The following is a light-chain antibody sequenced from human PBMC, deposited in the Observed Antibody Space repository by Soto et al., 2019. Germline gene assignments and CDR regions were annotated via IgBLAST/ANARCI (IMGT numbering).Light chain of an antibody. V-gene: IGKV3-20*01. CDR1: QNVISSY. CDR3: QQYNAYYS. Sequence: EIVLTQSPGTLSLSPGERATLSCRASQNVISSYLAWYRQKPGQAPSLLIYGTSNRAAGIPARFSGSGSGTEFTLTISSLQPEDFATYYCQQYNAYYSFGQGTKVDIK. J-gene: IGKJ2*03. CDR2: GTS.